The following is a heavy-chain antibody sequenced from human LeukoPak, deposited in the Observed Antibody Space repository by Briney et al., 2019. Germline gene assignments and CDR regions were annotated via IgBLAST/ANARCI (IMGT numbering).Heavy chain of an antibody. CDR1: GFTFSSYW. CDR2: TRFDGSIK. D-gene: IGHD1-1*01. Sequence: GGSLRLSCAASGFTFSSYWMNWVRQAPGKGLEWVAVTRFDGSIKQYADSVKGRFTISRDDSKNTLYLQMNSLKSEDTAVYYCARWGGTRQYYFDYWGRGTLVTVSS. J-gene: IGHJ4*02. CDR3: ARWGGTRQYYFDY. V-gene: IGHV3-33*08.